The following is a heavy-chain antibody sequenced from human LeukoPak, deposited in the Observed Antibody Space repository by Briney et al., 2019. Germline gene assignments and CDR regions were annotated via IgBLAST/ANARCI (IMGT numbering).Heavy chain of an antibody. V-gene: IGHV4-34*01. D-gene: IGHD1-7*01. CDR3: ARGDWGYNWNYPGRDDAFDI. CDR1: GGSFSGYY. Sequence: SETLSLTCAVYGGSFSGYYWSWIRQPPGKGLEWIGEINHSGSTNYNPSLKSRVTISVDTSKNQFSLKLSSVTAADTAVYYCARGDWGYNWNYPGRDDAFDIWGQGTMVTVSS. CDR2: INHSGST. J-gene: IGHJ3*02.